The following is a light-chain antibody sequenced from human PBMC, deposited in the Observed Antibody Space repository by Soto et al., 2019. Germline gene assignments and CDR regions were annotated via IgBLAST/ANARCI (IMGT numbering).Light chain of an antibody. CDR3: QQFRGT. CDR2: DAS. J-gene: IGKJ1*01. Sequence: DIQMTQSPSTLSACVGDRVTITCRASQGISNWLAWYQQKPGKAPKLLIYDASTLETGVPSRFSGSGSGTEFTLTISSLLPDDFATYYCQQFRGTFGPGTKVHIK. CDR1: QGISNW. V-gene: IGKV1-5*01.